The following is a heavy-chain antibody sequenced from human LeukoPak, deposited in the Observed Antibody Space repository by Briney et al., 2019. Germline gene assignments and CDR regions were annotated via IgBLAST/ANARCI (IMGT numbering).Heavy chain of an antibody. Sequence: SETLSLTCTVSGYSISSGYYWGWIRQPPGKGLEWIGSIYHSGSTYYNPSLKSRVTISVDTSKNQFSLKLSSVSAADTAVYYCSTVTTRYYYMDVWGKGTTVTVSS. V-gene: IGHV4-38-2*02. CDR1: GYSISSGYY. D-gene: IGHD4-17*01. J-gene: IGHJ6*03. CDR3: STVTTRYYYMDV. CDR2: IYHSGST.